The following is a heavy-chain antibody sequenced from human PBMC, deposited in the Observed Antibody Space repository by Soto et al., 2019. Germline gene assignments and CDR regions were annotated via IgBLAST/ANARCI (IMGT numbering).Heavy chain of an antibody. CDR3: ARSSGGVFGIIIEGSNWFGS. CDR1: EDTFTSYY. D-gene: IGHD3-3*01. Sequence: ASVKFSCKAPEDTFTSYYINWVRQAPGQGLEWMGIINPNGGITRYAQKFQGRVTFTRDTPASTVYLELSSLKSDDTAFYYCARSSGGVFGIIIEGSNWFGSWGQGTLVTVSS. V-gene: IGHV1-46*01. J-gene: IGHJ5*01. CDR2: INPNGGIT.